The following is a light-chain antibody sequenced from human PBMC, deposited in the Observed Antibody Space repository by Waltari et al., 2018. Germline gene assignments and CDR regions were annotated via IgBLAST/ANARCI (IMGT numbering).Light chain of an antibody. CDR3: QQYGRSPWT. CDR1: QSVSSTY. J-gene: IGKJ1*01. V-gene: IGKV3-20*01. Sequence: EIVLTQSPGTLSLSPGERATLSCRASQSVSSTYLAWYQQKPGQAPRLLIHDVSNRATGIPDRFSGRGSGTDFTLTISRLEPEDFAVYYCQQYGRSPWTFGQGTKVEIK. CDR2: DVS.